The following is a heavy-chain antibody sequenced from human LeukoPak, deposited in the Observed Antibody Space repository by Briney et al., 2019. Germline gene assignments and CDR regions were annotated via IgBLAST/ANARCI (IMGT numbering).Heavy chain of an antibody. CDR3: AKMIVVVTGYFQH. CDR2: ISGSAGST. CDR1: GFTFSSYA. V-gene: IGHV3-23*01. D-gene: IGHD3-22*01. Sequence: PGGSLRLSCAASGFTFSSYAMGWVRQAPGKGLEWVSAISGSAGSTYYADSVKGRFTISRDNSKNTLYLQMNSLRAEDTAVYYCAKMIVVVTGYFQHWGQGTLVTVSS. J-gene: IGHJ1*01.